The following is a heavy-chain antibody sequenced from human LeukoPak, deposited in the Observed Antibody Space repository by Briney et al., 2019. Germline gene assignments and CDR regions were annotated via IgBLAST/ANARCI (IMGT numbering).Heavy chain of an antibody. D-gene: IGHD3-3*01. CDR2: ISNNGGYT. CDR1: GFTFSSSA. J-gene: IGHJ4*02. Sequence: GGSLRLSCAASGFTFSSSAMSWVRQAPGKGLEWVSAISNNGGYTYYADPVQGRFTISRDNSKSTLCLQMNSLRAEDTAVYYCARDQYDTWSRRGNFDSWGQGTLVIVSS. CDR3: ARDQYDTWSRRGNFDS. V-gene: IGHV3-23*01.